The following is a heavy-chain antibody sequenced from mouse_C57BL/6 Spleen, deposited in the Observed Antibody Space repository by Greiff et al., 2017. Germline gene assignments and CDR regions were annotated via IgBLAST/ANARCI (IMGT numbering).Heavy chain of an antibody. CDR3: ARYTAVYARDY. CDR1: GYSFTGYF. Sequence: EVQLQQSGPELVKPGDSVKISCKASGYSFTGYFMNWVMQSHGKSLEWIGRINPYNGDTFYNQKFKGKATLTVDKSSSTAHMELRSLTSEDSAVYYCARYTAVYARDYWGQGTSVTVSS. CDR2: INPYNGDT. D-gene: IGHD1-2*01. J-gene: IGHJ4*01. V-gene: IGHV1-20*01.